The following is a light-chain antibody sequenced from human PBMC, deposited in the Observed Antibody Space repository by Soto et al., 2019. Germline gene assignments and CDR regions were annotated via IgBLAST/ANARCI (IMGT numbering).Light chain of an antibody. Sequence: DIVMTQTPLSSPATLGQPASISCRSSQSLDNSDGNTYLSWLHQRPGQPPRLLIYQISKRFSGVPDRFSGSGAGTDFTLKISRVESEDVGIYYCMQATQLRTFGQGTKVEIK. CDR2: QIS. CDR3: MQATQLRT. J-gene: IGKJ1*01. V-gene: IGKV2-24*01. CDR1: QSLDNSDGNTY.